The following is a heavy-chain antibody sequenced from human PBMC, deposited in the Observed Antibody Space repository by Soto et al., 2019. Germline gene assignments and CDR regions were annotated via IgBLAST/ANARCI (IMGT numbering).Heavy chain of an antibody. CDR2: IYYSGST. J-gene: IGHJ5*02. CDR1: GGSISSGGYY. Sequence: SETLSLTCAVSGGSISSGGYYWSWIRQHPGKGLEWIGYIYYSGSTYYNPSLKSRVTISVDTSKNQFSLKLSSVTAADTAVYYCARGRYAMVRGVTQIGRFDPWGQGTLVTVSS. CDR3: ARGRYAMVRGVTQIGRFDP. V-gene: IGHV4-31*11. D-gene: IGHD3-10*01.